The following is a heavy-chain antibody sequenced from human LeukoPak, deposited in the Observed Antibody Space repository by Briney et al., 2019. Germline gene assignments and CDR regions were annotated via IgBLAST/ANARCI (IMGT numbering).Heavy chain of an antibody. CDR2: IYYSGST. J-gene: IGHJ4*02. CDR3: ARHRLSIVVAGPYYFDY. V-gene: IGHV4-59*08. D-gene: IGHD6-19*01. CDR1: GGSISSYY. Sequence: SETLSLTCTVSGGSISSYYWSWIRQPPGKGLEWIGYIYYSGSTNYNPSLKSRVTISVDTSKNQFSLKLSSVTAADTAVYYCARHRLSIVVAGPYYFDYWGQGTLVTVSS.